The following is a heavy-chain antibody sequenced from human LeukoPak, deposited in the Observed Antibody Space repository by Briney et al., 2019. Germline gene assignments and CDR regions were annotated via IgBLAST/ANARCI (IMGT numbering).Heavy chain of an antibody. Sequence: GGSLRLSCAASGFTFSSYGMHWVRQAPGKGLEWVAFIRYDGSNKYYADSVKGRFTISRDNSKNTLYLQMNSLRAEDTAVYYCAKDNGYYGSGSSDHDYWGQGTLVTVS. D-gene: IGHD3-10*01. CDR1: GFTFSSYG. V-gene: IGHV3-30*02. CDR2: IRYDGSNK. CDR3: AKDNGYYGSGSSDHDY. J-gene: IGHJ4*02.